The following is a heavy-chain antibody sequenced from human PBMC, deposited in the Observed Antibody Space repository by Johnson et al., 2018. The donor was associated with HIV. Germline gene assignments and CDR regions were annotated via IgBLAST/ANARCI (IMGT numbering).Heavy chain of an antibody. CDR2: IYSGDST. D-gene: IGHD4-17*01. CDR3: ARMTTTVSHHDGVDI. J-gene: IGHJ3*02. V-gene: IGHV3-66*01. CDR1: GFTFSSYA. Sequence: VQLVESGGGLVQPGGSLRLSCAASGFTFSSYAMHWVRQAPGKGLEWVAVIYSGDSTYYADSVKGRFTISRDNSKNTLYLQMNRLRAEDTAVYYCARMTTTVSHHDGVDIWGQGTMVTVSS.